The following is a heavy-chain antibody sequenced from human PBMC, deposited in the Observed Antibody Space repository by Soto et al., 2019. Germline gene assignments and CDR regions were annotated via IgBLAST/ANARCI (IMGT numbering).Heavy chain of an antibody. D-gene: IGHD2-21*02. J-gene: IGHJ4*02. CDR1: GESVSSSSYY. V-gene: IGHV4-39*01. Sequence: KTXGSLSLTFIVCGESVSSSSYYWGWIRQPPGKGLEWIGSIYYSGRTYYNPSFKSRVTISIDTSKNQFSLKLSSVTATDTAVYYCARQRTTVVTQAYFDQWGQRALVTVSS. CDR2: IYYSGRT. CDR3: ARQRTTVVTQAYFDQ.